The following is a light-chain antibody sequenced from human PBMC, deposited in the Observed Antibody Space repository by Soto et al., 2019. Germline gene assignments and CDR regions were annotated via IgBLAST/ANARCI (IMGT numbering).Light chain of an antibody. Sequence: DIQMTQSPTSLSASVGDRVTITCRASQDIRNFVAWYQQKPGKAPKLLIYAASTLQSGVPSRFSGSGSGTEITLAINSLQPEDVATYSCQKYSSVPVFGPGTKVEIK. CDR3: QKYSSVPV. V-gene: IGKV1-27*01. J-gene: IGKJ3*01. CDR1: QDIRNF. CDR2: AAS.